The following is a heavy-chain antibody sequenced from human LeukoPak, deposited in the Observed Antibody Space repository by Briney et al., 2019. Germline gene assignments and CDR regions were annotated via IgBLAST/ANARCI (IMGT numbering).Heavy chain of an antibody. CDR1: GFTFSDYY. Sequence: GGSLRLSCAASGFTFSDYYMSWIRQAPGKGLEWVSYISSSGNIIYYADSVKGRFTISRDNSKNTLYLQMNSLRAEDTAVYYCAKGLWEYGDYVGYFQHWGQGTLVTVSS. CDR2: ISSSGNII. J-gene: IGHJ1*01. CDR3: AKGLWEYGDYVGYFQH. V-gene: IGHV3-11*01. D-gene: IGHD4-17*01.